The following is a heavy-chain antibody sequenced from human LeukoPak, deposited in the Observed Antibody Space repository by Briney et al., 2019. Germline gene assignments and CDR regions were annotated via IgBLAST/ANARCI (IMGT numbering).Heavy chain of an antibody. J-gene: IGHJ5*02. CDR3: ARSNYGDLWFDP. V-gene: IGHV1-8*02. D-gene: IGHD4-17*01. CDR1: GYTFTSYD. CDR2: MNPNSGNT. Sequence: ASVKVSCKASGYTFTSYDINWVRQATGQGLEWMGWMNPNSGNTGYAQKFQGRVTMTRDMSTSTVYMELSSLRSEDTAVYYCARSNYGDLWFDPWGQGTLVTVSS.